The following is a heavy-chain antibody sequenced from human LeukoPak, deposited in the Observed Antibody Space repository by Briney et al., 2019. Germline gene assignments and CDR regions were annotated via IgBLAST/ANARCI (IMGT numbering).Heavy chain of an antibody. Sequence: ASVKVSCKASGYTFSSYAMNWVRQAPGQGLEWMGWINTKTGNPTYAQGFTGRFVFSLDTSVSTAYLQISSLKAEDTAVYYCARGYSYGSPSEAYYFDYWGQGTLVTVSS. D-gene: IGHD5-18*01. J-gene: IGHJ4*02. CDR3: ARGYSYGSPSEAYYFDY. CDR2: INTKTGNP. V-gene: IGHV7-4-1*02. CDR1: GYTFSSYA.